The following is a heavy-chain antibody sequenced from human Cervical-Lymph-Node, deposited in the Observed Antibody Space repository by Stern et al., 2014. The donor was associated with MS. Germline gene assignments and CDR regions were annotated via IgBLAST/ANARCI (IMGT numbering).Heavy chain of an antibody. CDR3: ANRRGAYCSSTSCYAFDY. CDR2: IFWDADK. D-gene: IGHD2-2*01. CDR1: GFSLNTSGVG. Sequence: QVTLRESGPTLVTPTQTLTLTCTFSGFSLNTSGVGVGWIRQPPGKALEWLALIFWDADKRYSPSLKSSLTSTKDNSQNQVVLTLTNMDPVDTATYYCANRRGAYCSSTSCYAFDYWGQGTLVTVSS. V-gene: IGHV2-5*02. J-gene: IGHJ4*02.